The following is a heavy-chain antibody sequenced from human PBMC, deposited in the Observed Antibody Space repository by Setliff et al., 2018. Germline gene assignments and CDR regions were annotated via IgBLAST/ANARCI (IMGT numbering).Heavy chain of an antibody. D-gene: IGHD3-10*01. CDR1: GGSISSSSYY. J-gene: IGHJ3*02. V-gene: IGHV4-39*01. Sequence: SETLSLTCTVSGGSISSSSYYWGWIRQPPGKGLEWIGSIYYSGSTYYNPSLKSRVTISVDTSKNQFSLKLSSVTAADTAVYYCARHQRAQYYYGSGRSAFDIWGQGTMVTV. CDR2: IYYSGST. CDR3: ARHQRAQYYYGSGRSAFDI.